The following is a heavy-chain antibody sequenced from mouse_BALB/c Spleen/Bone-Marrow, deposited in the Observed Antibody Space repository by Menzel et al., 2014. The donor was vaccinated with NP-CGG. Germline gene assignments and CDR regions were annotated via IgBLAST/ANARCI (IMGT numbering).Heavy chain of an antibody. Sequence: VQLQQPGTVLARPGASVKMSCKASGYSFTNYWMHWIKQRPGQGLEWVGAVYPGNCDARYNQKFKGKAKLTAVTSASIAYMELSSLTNEDSAVYYCSRDNYAFAYWGQGTLVTVSA. D-gene: IGHD2-4*01. V-gene: IGHV1-5*01. CDR3: SRDNYAFAY. CDR1: GYSFTNYW. J-gene: IGHJ3*01. CDR2: VYPGNCDA.